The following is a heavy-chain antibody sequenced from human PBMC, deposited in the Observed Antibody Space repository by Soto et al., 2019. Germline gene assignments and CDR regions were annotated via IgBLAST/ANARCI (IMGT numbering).Heavy chain of an antibody. CDR1: GGSISSYY. V-gene: IGHV4-59*01. CDR2: IYYSGST. J-gene: IGHJ5*02. CDR3: AREDSSGWFDP. D-gene: IGHD6-6*01. Sequence: PSETLSLTCTVSGGSISSYYWSWIRQPPGKGLEWIGYIYYSGSTNYNPSLKSRVTISVDTSKNQFSLKLSSVISADTAVYYCAREDSSGWFDPWGQGTLVTVSS.